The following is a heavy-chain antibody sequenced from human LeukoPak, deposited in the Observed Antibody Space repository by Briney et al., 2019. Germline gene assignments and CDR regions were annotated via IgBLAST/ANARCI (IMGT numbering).Heavy chain of an antibody. Sequence: ASVKVSCKASGGTFSSYAISWVRQAPGQGLEWMGGIIPIFGTANYAQKFQGRVTITADESTSTAYMELSSLRPEDTAVYYCARTGPYYYDSSGYFSNWGQGTLVTVSS. J-gene: IGHJ4*02. V-gene: IGHV1-69*13. CDR2: IIPIFGTA. CDR1: GGTFSSYA. CDR3: ARTGPYYYDSSGYFSN. D-gene: IGHD3-22*01.